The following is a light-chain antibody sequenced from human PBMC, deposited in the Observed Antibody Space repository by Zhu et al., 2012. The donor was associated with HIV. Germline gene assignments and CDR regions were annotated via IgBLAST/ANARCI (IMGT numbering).Light chain of an antibody. CDR2: AAS. CDR3: QQYSSSPSWT. CDR1: QNVVRN. Sequence: EVVMTQSPATLSVSPGERATLSCRASQNVVRNLAWYQQKPGQPPRLLISAASTRATDIPARFSGSGSETEFTLTISSLQSEDFAVYYCQQYSSSPSWTFGQGTKVEIK. J-gene: IGKJ1*01. V-gene: IGKV3-15*01.